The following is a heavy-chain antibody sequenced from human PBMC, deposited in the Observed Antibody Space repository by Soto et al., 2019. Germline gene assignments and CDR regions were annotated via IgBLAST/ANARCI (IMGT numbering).Heavy chain of an antibody. D-gene: IGHD3-3*01. J-gene: IGHJ2*01. Sequence: KGLDWMGEINHRGSTNYNPSLKSRVTLSVDTSNNQFSLKLSSVTAADTAVYYCARYLFLQAEDGIRDTVPVSAFLLNRSSDL. CDR2: INHRGST. CDR3: ARYLFLQAEDGIRDTVPVSAFLLNRSSDL. V-gene: IGHV4-34*01.